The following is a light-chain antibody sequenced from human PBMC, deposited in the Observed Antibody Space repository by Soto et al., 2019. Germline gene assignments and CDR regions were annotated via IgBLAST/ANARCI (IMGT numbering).Light chain of an antibody. CDR3: QSYGTCLSGSNVV. CDR1: SSNIGGGYD. V-gene: IGLV1-40*01. CDR2: GNS. J-gene: IGLJ2*01. Sequence: QSVLTQPPSVSGAPGQRVTISCTGSSSNIGGGYDVHWYQQLPGTAPKLLIYGNSNRPSGVPDRFSGSKSGTSASLAFPGLQAEDEADYSCQSYGTCLSGSNVVFGGGTKLTVL.